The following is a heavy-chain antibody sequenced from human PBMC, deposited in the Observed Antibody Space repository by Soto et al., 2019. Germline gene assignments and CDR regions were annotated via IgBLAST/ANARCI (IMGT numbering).Heavy chain of an antibody. CDR3: ARDHDPYCTNGVCPPRY. CDR2: ITTSSESK. D-gene: IGHD2-8*01. CDR1: GFTFSSHS. Sequence: PXGSLRLSCAVSGFTFSSHSMNWVRQAPGKGLEWVSSITTSSESKYYTDSVKGRFTLSRDNAKNSLYLQMNSLRAEDTAVYYCARDHDPYCTNGVCPPRYWGQGTLVTVSS. J-gene: IGHJ4*02. V-gene: IGHV3-21*01.